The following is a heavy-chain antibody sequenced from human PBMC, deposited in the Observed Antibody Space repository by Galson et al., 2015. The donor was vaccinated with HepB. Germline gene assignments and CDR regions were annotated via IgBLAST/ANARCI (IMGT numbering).Heavy chain of an antibody. Sequence: SVKVSCKASGGTFSSYAISWVRQAPGQGLEWMGGVIPIFGTANYAQKFQGRVTITADESTSTAYMELSSLRSEDTAVYYCASPSLAAAGSFDYWGQGTLVTVSS. CDR2: VIPIFGTA. J-gene: IGHJ4*02. CDR1: GGTFSSYA. D-gene: IGHD6-13*01. V-gene: IGHV1-69*13. CDR3: ASPSLAAAGSFDY.